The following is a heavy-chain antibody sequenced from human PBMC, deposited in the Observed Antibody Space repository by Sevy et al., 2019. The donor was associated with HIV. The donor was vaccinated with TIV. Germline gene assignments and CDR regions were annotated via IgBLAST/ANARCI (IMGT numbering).Heavy chain of an antibody. J-gene: IGHJ4*02. CDR3: AGGTCYYDISAQRGGEYYFDY. CDR1: GGSISSYY. V-gene: IGHV4-59*08. CDR2: IYYSGST. D-gene: IGHD3-22*01. Sequence: SETLSLTCTVSGGSISSYYWSWIRQPPGKGLEWIGYIYYSGSTNYNPSLKSRVTISVDTSKNQFSLKLSSVTAADTAVYYWAGGTCYYDISAQRGGEYYFDYWGQGTLVTVSS.